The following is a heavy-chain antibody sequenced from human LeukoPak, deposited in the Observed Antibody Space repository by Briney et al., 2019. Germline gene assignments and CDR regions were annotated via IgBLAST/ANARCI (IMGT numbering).Heavy chain of an antibody. J-gene: IGHJ5*02. Sequence: GGSLRLPCAASGFTFSSYAMSWVRQAPGKGLEWVSAISGSGGSTHYADSVKGRFTISRDNSKNTLYLQMNSLRAEDTAVYYCAKNWVASSWFNWFDPWGQGTLVTVSS. D-gene: IGHD6-13*01. CDR1: GFTFSSYA. CDR3: AKNWVASSWFNWFDP. CDR2: ISGSGGST. V-gene: IGHV3-23*01.